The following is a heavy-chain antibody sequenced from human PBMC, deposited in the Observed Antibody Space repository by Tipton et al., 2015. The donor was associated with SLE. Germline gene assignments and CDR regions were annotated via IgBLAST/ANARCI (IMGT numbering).Heavy chain of an antibody. CDR2: LYHRGST. D-gene: IGHD6-13*01. Sequence: TLSLTCAVSGYSITSGDYWGWIRQPPGKGLGWVGSLYHRGSTYYNPSLKSRVTISTDTSKNESYLKLTSVTATDTAVYFCARDPYDSTWRNGWFDPWGQGTLVTVSS. CDR1: GYSITSGDY. J-gene: IGHJ5*02. V-gene: IGHV4-38-2*02. CDR3: ARDPYDSTWRNGWFDP.